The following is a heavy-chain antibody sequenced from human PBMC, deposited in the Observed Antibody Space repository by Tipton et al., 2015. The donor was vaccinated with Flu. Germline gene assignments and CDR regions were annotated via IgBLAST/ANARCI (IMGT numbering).Heavy chain of an antibody. D-gene: IGHD3-10*01. CDR2: GSTSGTT. Sequence: TLSLTCTVSGGSVTSGSYYWNWIRQPAGKGLEWIGRGSTSGTTNYNPSLQSRVTISVDTSKNQFSLRLISVTAADTAVYYCATSRPYRYSYGMDVWGQGATVSVSS. CDR1: GGSVTSGSYY. J-gene: IGHJ6*02. CDR3: ATSRPYRYSYGMDV. V-gene: IGHV4-61*02.